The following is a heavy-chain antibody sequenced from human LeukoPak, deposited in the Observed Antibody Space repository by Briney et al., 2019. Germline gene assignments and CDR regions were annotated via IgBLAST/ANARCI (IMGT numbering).Heavy chain of an antibody. CDR3: AKDYLTWGSGCGYYYYGMDV. CDR1: GSIFSSYA. V-gene: IGHV3-23*01. Sequence: GGSLSLSCVASGSIFSSYAMRCGSQPPGGGGEWVSAISGSGGSTYYADSVKGRVTIYRDNHKNTLYMQMNSLRAEDTAVYYCAKDYLTWGSGCGYYYYGMDVWGQGTTVTVSS. J-gene: IGHJ6*02. CDR2: ISGSGGST. D-gene: IGHD6-19*01.